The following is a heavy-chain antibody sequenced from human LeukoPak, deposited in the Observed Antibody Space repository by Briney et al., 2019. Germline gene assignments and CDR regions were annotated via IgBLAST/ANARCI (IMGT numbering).Heavy chain of an antibody. CDR2: ISSSSSYI. J-gene: IGHJ6*03. CDR3: AKGRVDIVVVPAATRYYYYYYMDV. V-gene: IGHV3-21*01. CDR1: GFTFSSYS. D-gene: IGHD2-2*03. Sequence: PGGSLRLSCAASGFTFSSYSMNWVRQAPGKWLEWVSSISSSSSYIYYADSVKGRFTISRDNAKNSLYLQMNSLRAEDTAVYYCAKGRVDIVVVPAATRYYYYYYMDVWGKGTTVTVSS.